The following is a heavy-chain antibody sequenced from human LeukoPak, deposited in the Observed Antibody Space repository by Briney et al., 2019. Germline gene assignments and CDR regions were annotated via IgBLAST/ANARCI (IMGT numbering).Heavy chain of an antibody. J-gene: IGHJ6*02. V-gene: IGHV1-8*01. CDR1: GYTFTSYD. D-gene: IGHD6-19*01. CDR3: ARGYSSGWFFSQSYYYYGMDV. Sequence: VASVKVSCKASGYTFTSYDINWVRQATGQGLEWMGWMNPNSGNTGYAQKFQGRVTMTRNTSISTAYMELSSLRSEDTAVYYCARGYSSGWFFSQSYYYYGMDVWGQGTTVTVSS. CDR2: MNPNSGNT.